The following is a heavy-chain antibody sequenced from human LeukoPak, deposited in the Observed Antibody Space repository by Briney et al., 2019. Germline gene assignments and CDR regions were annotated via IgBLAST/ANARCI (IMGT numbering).Heavy chain of an antibody. Sequence: PSETLSLTCTVSGVSISSYDWNWVRQPPGKGLEWIGFVYYSGSTNYNPSLKSRVTISLDTSKKQFYLKVSCVTAADTAVYYCARDYGDYAGAFDIWGQGTMVTVSS. V-gene: IGHV4-59*01. CDR2: VYYSGST. CDR3: ARDYGDYAGAFDI. J-gene: IGHJ3*02. D-gene: IGHD4-17*01. CDR1: GVSISSYD.